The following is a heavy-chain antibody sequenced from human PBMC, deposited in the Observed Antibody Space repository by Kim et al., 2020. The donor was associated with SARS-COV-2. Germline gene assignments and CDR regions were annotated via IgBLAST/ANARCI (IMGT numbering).Heavy chain of an antibody. V-gene: IGHV3-30*18. CDR3: AKDLVSRPVIIAARLRYYFDY. J-gene: IGHJ4*02. CDR1: GFTFSSYG. D-gene: IGHD6-6*01. Sequence: GGSLRLSCAASGFTFSSYGMHWVRQAPGKGLEWVAVISYDGSNKYYADSVKGRFTISRDNSKNTLYLQMNSLRAEDTAVYYCAKDLVSRPVIIAARLRYYFDYWGQGTLVTVSS. CDR2: ISYDGSNK.